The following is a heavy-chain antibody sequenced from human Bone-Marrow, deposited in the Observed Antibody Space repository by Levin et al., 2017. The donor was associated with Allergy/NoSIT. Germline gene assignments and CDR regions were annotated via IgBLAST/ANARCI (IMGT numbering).Heavy chain of an antibody. Sequence: SETLSLTCAVSGGSISSSNWWNWVRQPPGKGLEWIGEIYHTGRTNYHPSLGGRVIISVDKSKNQFPLKLSSVTAADTAIYYCARGALHYDVLTGNLDVWGEGTTVTVTS. CDR3: ARGALHYDVLTGNLDV. D-gene: IGHD3-9*01. J-gene: IGHJ6*04. CDR2: IYHTGRT. V-gene: IGHV4-4*02. CDR1: GGSISSSNW.